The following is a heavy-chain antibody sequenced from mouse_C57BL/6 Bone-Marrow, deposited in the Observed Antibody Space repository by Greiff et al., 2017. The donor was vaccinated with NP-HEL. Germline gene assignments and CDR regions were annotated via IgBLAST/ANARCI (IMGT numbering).Heavy chain of an antibody. CDR3: AREGIYYGYPIDGAMDY. J-gene: IGHJ4*01. D-gene: IGHD2-2*01. V-gene: IGHV1-39*01. CDR1: GYSFTDYN. Sequence: LVESGPELVKPGASVKISCKASGYSFTDYNMNWVKQSNGKSLEWIGVINPNYGTTSYNQKFKGKATLTVDQSSSTAYMQLNSLTSEDSAVYYCAREGIYYGYPIDGAMDYWGQGTSVTVSS. CDR2: INPNYGTT.